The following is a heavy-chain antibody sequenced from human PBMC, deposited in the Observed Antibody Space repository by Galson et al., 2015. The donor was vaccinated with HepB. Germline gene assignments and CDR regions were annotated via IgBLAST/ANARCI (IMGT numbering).Heavy chain of an antibody. CDR1: GYTFTGYY. Sequence: SVKVSCKASGYTFTGYYMHWVRQAPGQGLEWMGWINPNSGGTNYAQKFQGRVTMTRDTSISTAYMELSRLRSDDTAVYYCARSWGSGYYYDNWFDPWGQGTLVTVSS. V-gene: IGHV1-2*02. CDR2: INPNSGGT. J-gene: IGHJ5*02. D-gene: IGHD3-22*01. CDR3: ARSWGSGYYYDNWFDP.